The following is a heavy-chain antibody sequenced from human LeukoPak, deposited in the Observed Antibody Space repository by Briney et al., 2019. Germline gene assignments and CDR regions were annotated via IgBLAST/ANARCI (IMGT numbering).Heavy chain of an antibody. J-gene: IGHJ4*02. CDR2: IYHSGST. V-gene: IGHV4-39*07. CDR3: AREYGSDYASDY. D-gene: IGHD4-17*01. Sequence: SETLSLTCTVSGGSISSSSYYWGWIRQPPGKGLEWIGSIYHSGSTYYNPSLRSRVTISVDTSKNQFSLKLSSVTAADTAVYYCAREYGSDYASDYWGQGTLVTVSS. CDR1: GGSISSSSYY.